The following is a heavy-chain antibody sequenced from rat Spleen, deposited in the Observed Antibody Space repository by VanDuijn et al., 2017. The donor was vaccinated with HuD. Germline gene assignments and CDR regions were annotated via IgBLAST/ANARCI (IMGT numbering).Heavy chain of an antibody. Sequence: EVQVLESGGGLVQPGNSLKLSCATSGFTFSTAWMYWYRQFPEKRLEWVARIKAKSNNYATDYTESVKGRFTISRDVVENTLYLQMSSLRSEDTATYYCTRGGYFRYWGQGVMVTVSS. D-gene: IGHD1-1*01. J-gene: IGHJ2*01. CDR3: TRGGYFRY. CDR1: GFTFSTAW. V-gene: IGHV6-6*01. CDR2: IKAKSNNYAT.